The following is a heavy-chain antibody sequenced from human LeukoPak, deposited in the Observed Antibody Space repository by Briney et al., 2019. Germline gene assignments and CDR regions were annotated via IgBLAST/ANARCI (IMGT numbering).Heavy chain of an antibody. V-gene: IGHV3-7*01. J-gene: IGHJ4*02. D-gene: IGHD2-2*01. CDR2: IKPDGSAE. Sequence: GGSLRLSCEASGFSFDTHWMNWVRQFPGGGQEWVANIKPDGSAEYYLDSVKGRFSISRDNVKNLVYLQLNSLRTEDTAVYYCSGRSGFSSIYWGQGTLVTVSS. CDR3: SGRSGFSSIY. CDR1: GFSFDTHW.